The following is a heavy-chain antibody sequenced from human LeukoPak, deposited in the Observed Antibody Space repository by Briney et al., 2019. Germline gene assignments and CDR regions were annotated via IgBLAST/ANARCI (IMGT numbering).Heavy chain of an antibody. D-gene: IGHD5-18*01. CDR3: ARHGYSYGYVPSPMGY. CDR1: GGSISSYY. V-gene: IGHV4-4*07. J-gene: IGHJ4*02. Sequence: SETLSLTCTVSGGSISSYYWSWIRQPAGKGLEWIGRIYTSGSTNYNPSLKSRVTMSVDTSKNQFSLKLSSVTAADTAVYYCARHGYSYGYVPSPMGYWGQGTLVTVSS. CDR2: IYTSGST.